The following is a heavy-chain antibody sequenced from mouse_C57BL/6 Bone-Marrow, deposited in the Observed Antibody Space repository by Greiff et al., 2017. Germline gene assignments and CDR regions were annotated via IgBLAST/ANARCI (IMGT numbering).Heavy chain of an antibody. J-gene: IGHJ1*03. CDR3: ARPYYSNYWYFDV. V-gene: IGHV1-55*01. CDR1: GYTFTSYW. CDR2: IYPGSGST. D-gene: IGHD2-5*01. Sequence: VQLQQPGAELVKPGASVKMSCKASGYTFTSYWITWVKQRPGQGLEWIGDIYPGSGSTNYNEQFKSKATLTLDTSASTAYMQLSSLTSEDSAVYYCARPYYSNYWYFDVWGTGTTVTVSS.